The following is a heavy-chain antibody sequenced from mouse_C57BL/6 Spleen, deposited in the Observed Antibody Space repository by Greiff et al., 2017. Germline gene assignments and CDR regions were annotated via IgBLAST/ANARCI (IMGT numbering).Heavy chain of an antibody. CDR3: AYGNYLDY. D-gene: IGHD2-10*02. CDR2: INPGSGGT. Sequence: VQLQQSGAELVRPGTSVKVSCKASGYAFTNYLIEWVKQRPGQGLEWIGVINPGSGGTNYNEKFKGKATLTADKSSSTAYMQLSSLTSEDSAVYFCAYGNYLDYWGQGTTLTVSS. CDR1: GYAFTNYL. V-gene: IGHV1-54*01. J-gene: IGHJ2*01.